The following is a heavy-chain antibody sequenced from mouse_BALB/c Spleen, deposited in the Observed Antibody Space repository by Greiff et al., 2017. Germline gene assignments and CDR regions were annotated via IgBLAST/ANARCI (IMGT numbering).Heavy chain of an antibody. Sequence: EVQRVESGGGLVQPGGSLRLSCATSGFTFTDYYMSWVRQPPGKALEWLGFIRNKANGYTTEYSASVKGRFTISRDNSQSILYLQMNTLRAEDSATYYCARDEAMDYWGQRTSVTVSS. V-gene: IGHV7-3*02. CDR2: IRNKANGYTT. CDR3: ARDEAMDY. J-gene: IGHJ4*01. CDR1: GFTFTDYY.